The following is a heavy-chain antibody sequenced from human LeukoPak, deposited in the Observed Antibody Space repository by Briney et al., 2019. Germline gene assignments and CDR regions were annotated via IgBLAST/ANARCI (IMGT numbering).Heavy chain of an antibody. CDR1: GFTFDDYA. CDR2: ISWDGGST. CDR3: AKDISTGSGYAYYYMDV. Sequence: GGSLRLSCAASGFTFDDYAMHWVRQAPGKGLEWVSLISWDGGSTYYADSVKGRFTISRDNSKNSLYLQMNSLRAEDTALYYCAKDISTGSGYAYYYMDVWGKGTTVTVSS. V-gene: IGHV3-43D*03. D-gene: IGHD3-22*01. J-gene: IGHJ6*03.